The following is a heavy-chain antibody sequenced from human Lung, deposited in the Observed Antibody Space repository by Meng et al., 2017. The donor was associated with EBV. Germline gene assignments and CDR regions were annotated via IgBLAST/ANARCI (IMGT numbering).Heavy chain of an antibody. D-gene: IGHD5-18*01. CDR2: VYRSGST. Sequence: QLQLQGSRSALVTPSQTLSLTRALSSGSISSDTSSWNWIRQRPGKGLEWIGFVYRSGSTYYNPSLKSRVIISVDRSNNQFSLELNSVSAADTAVYYCARAKWGHSYGSEALYFDHWGPGTLVTVSS. V-gene: IGHV4-30-2*01. J-gene: IGHJ4*02. CDR3: ARAKWGHSYGSEALYFDH. CDR1: SGSISSDTSS.